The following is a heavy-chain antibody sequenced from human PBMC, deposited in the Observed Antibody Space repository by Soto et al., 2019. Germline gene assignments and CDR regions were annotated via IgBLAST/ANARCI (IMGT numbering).Heavy chain of an antibody. CDR3: ARVDCVGGSCYSLAGSFYYYMDV. CDR1: GFTFSNYW. D-gene: IGHD2-15*01. J-gene: IGHJ6*03. CDR2: TNSDGSTS. Sequence: EVQLVESGGGLVQPGGSLRLSCAASGFTFSNYWMYWVRQAPGKGLVWVSRTNSDGSTSSYADSVKGRFTISRDNAKNTLYLQMNSMRAEDTAVYYCARVDCVGGSCYSLAGSFYYYMDVWGKGTMVTVFS. V-gene: IGHV3-74*01.